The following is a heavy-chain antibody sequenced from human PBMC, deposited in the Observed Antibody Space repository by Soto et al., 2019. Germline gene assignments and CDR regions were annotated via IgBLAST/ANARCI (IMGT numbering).Heavy chain of an antibody. J-gene: IGHJ4*02. V-gene: IGHV4-34*01. CDR1: GGPFSGHY. Sequence: QVQLQQWGAGLLKPSETLSPTCAVYGGPFSGHYWSLIRQPPGKGLEWIGEINHSGSTNYNPSLKSRVTISVDTSKNQFSLMLSSVTAADTAVYYCARSLSYVDTAMVGDCGQGTLVTVTS. CDR2: INHSGST. D-gene: IGHD5-18*01. CDR3: ARSLSYVDTAMVGD.